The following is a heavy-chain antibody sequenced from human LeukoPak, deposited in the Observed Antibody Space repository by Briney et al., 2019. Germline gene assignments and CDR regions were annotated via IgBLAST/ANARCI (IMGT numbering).Heavy chain of an antibody. CDR2: ISSYDGST. V-gene: IGHV3-23*01. D-gene: IGHD2-15*01. Sequence: GGSLRLSCAASGFSFSNFAMSWVRQAPGKGLEWVSSISSYDGSTYSADSVKGRFTISRDNSKNTLYLQMNSLRAEDTAVYYCAKAVVHIWGQGTLVTVSS. CDR3: AKAVVHI. CDR1: GFSFSNFA. J-gene: IGHJ4*02.